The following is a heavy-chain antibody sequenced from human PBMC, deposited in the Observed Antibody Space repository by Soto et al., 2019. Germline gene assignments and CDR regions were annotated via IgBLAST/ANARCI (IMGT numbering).Heavy chain of an antibody. CDR3: ARDLSV. CDR2: IYSGGTT. J-gene: IGHJ6*04. V-gene: IGHV3-66*01. CDR1: GFTVSSNY. Sequence: VQLVESGGGLVQPGGSLRLSCAASGFTVSSNYMSWVRQAPGKGLGXVSVIYSGGTTYYADSVKDIFTISRDNSKNTLYLQMNSLRAEDTAVYYCARDLSVWGKGTTVTVSS.